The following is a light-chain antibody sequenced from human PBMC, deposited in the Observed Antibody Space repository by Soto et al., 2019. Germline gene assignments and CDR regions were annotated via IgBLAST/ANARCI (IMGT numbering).Light chain of an antibody. CDR1: SSDVGSYNL. Sequence: QSVLTQPASGSGSPGQSITISCTGTSSDVGSYNLVSWYQQHPGRAPKLMIYEGSKRPSGVSNRFSGSKSGNTASLTISGLQAEDEADYYCCSYAGSSTSPYVFGTGTKVTV. J-gene: IGLJ1*01. CDR3: CSYAGSSTSPYV. CDR2: EGS. V-gene: IGLV2-23*01.